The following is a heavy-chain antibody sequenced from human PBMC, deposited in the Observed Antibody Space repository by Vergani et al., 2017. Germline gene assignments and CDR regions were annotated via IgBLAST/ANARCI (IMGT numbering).Heavy chain of an antibody. V-gene: IGHV4-34*01. CDR1: GGYFSGYY. CDR2: INHSGST. CDR3: ARDQSGTGFDY. D-gene: IGHD1-1*01. J-gene: IGHJ4*02. Sequence: QVQLQQWGAGLLKPSETLSLTCAVYGGYFSGYYWSWIRQPPGKGLEWIGEINHSGSTYYNPSLKSRVTISVDTSKNQFSLKLSSVTAADTAVYYCARDQSGTGFDYWGQGTLVTVSS.